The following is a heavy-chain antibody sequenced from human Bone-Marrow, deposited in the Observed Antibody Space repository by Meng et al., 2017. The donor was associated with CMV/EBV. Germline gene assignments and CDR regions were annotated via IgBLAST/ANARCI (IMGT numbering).Heavy chain of an antibody. J-gene: IGHJ3*01. Sequence: GESLKISCVASGFTFTTYGMHWVRQAPGKGLEWVSSISRSSTVIFYADSVKGRFTISRDNAKNSLYLQMNSLRVEDTAVFYCARDGACINGVCSYTFWGQGTMVTVSS. CDR1: GFTFTTYG. CDR3: ARDGACINGVCSYTF. D-gene: IGHD2-8*01. V-gene: IGHV3-21*01. CDR2: ISRSSTVI.